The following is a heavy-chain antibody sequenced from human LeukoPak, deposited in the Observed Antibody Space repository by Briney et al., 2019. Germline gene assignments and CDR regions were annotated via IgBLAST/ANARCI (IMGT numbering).Heavy chain of an antibody. CDR3: VRSKSGTYGWFDP. CDR1: GGSISGYY. V-gene: IGHV4-59*01. D-gene: IGHD4-17*01. CDR2: IYYTGDT. J-gene: IGHJ5*02. Sequence: NASETLSLTCTVSGGSISGYYWSWIRQPPGKGLEWIGFIYYTGDTKCNPSLKSRLTISVDTSKNQFSLKVSSVTAADTAVYYCVRSKSGTYGWFDPWGQGTLVTVSS.